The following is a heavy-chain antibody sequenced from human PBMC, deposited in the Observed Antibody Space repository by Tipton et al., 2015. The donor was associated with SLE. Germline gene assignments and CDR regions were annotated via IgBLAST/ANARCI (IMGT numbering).Heavy chain of an antibody. CDR2: IYYSGST. J-gene: IGHJ4*02. Sequence: TLSLTCTVSGGSISSGGYYWSWIRQHPGKGLEWIGYIYYSGSTYYNPSLKSRVTISVDTSKNQFSLKLSSVTAADTAVYYCARGNWNYVHVDYWGQGTLVTVSS. V-gene: IGHV4-31*03. D-gene: IGHD1-7*01. CDR1: GGSISSGGYY. CDR3: ARGNWNYVHVDY.